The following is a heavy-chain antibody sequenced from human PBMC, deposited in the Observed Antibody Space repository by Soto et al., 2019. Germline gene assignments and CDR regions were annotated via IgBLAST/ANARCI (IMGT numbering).Heavy chain of an antibody. CDR3: ARERNLNWFDP. V-gene: IGHV3-30-3*01. J-gene: IGHJ5*02. D-gene: IGHD1-1*01. CDR2: ISYDGSNK. CDR1: GFTFSSYA. Sequence: GGSLRLSCAASGFTFSSYAMHWVRQAPGKGLEWVAVISYDGSNKYYADSVKGRFTISRDNSKNTLYLQMNSLRAEDTAVYYCARERNLNWFDPWGQGTLVTAPQ.